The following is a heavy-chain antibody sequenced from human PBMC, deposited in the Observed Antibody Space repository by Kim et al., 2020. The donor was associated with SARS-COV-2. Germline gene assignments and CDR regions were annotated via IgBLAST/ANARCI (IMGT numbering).Heavy chain of an antibody. CDR2: ISAYNGNT. Sequence: ASVKVSCKASGYTFTSYGISWVRQAPGQGLEWMGWISAYNGNTNYAQKLQGRVTMTTDTSTSTAYMELRSLRSDDTAVYYCARVLWAYYDFWSGYPLDYWGQGTLVTVSS. J-gene: IGHJ4*02. CDR3: ARVLWAYYDFWSGYPLDY. CDR1: GYTFTSYG. V-gene: IGHV1-18*01. D-gene: IGHD3-3*01.